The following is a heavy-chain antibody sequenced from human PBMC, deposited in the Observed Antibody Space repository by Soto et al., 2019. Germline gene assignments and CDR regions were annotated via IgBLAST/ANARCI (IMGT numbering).Heavy chain of an antibody. CDR1: GGSISSGGYY. D-gene: IGHD3-10*01. CDR3: ATYGSGTYKPTTFDY. Sequence: QVQLQESGPGLVKPSQTLSLTCTVSGGSISSGGYYWSWIRQHPGKGLEWIGHIYYSGSTYYNPSLTRRVTISADTSKNQFSLKLSSVTVADTDVYYCATYGSGTYKPTTFDYWGQGTLVTVSS. V-gene: IGHV4-31*03. CDR2: IYYSGST. J-gene: IGHJ4*02.